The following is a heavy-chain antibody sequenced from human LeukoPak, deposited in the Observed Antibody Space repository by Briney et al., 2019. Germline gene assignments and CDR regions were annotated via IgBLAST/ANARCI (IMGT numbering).Heavy chain of an antibody. Sequence: GRSLRLSCAASGFTFSSYAMHWVRQAPGKGLEWVAVISYDGSNEYYADSVKGRFTISRDNSKNTLYLQMNSLRAEDTAVYYCARGQTRTRDWFDPWGQGTLVTVSS. CDR3: ARGQTRTRDWFDP. CDR2: ISYDGSNE. CDR1: GFTFSSYA. D-gene: IGHD1/OR15-1a*01. V-gene: IGHV3-30*04. J-gene: IGHJ5*02.